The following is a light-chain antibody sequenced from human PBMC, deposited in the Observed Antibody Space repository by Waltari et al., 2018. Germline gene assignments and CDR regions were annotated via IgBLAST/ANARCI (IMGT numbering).Light chain of an antibody. CDR3: CSYAGSYILV. J-gene: IGLJ2*01. CDR1: SSDVGYYKY. V-gene: IGLV2-11*01. CDR2: DVT. Sequence: QSALTQPRSVSGSPGQSVTSSCTGPSSDVGYYKYVSWYQQYPGKAPKLIIYDVTERPSGVPDRFSGSKSGNTASLTISVLQAEDDADYFCCSYAGSYILVFGGGTKLTVL.